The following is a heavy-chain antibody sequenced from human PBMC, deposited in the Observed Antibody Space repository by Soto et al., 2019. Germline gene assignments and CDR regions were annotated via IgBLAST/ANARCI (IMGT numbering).Heavy chain of an antibody. D-gene: IGHD6-19*01. CDR1: GGSISSSSYY. CDR3: AGRPTGYRSGWETDY. V-gene: IGHV4-39*01. CDR2: IYYSGST. Sequence: QLQLQESGPGLVKPSETLSLTCTVSGGSISSSSYYWGWIRQPPGKGLEWIGSIYYSGSTYYNPSLKSRVTISGDTSKNQFPLKLSSVTAADTAVYYCAGRPTGYRSGWETDYWGQGTLVTVSS. J-gene: IGHJ4*02.